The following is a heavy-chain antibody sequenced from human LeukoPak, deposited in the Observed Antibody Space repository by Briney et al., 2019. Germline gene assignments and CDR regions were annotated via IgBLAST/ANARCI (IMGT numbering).Heavy chain of an antibody. CDR2: INPNSGGT. CDR1: GYTFTGYY. Sequence: ASVKVSCKASGYTFTGYYMHWVRQAPGQGLEWMGWINPNSGGTNYAQNFQGRVTMTSHTSITTAYMEMRRLRSDDTAVYYCARDIGSGYSYGLYTWFDPWGQGTLVTVSS. CDR3: ARDIGSGYSYGLYTWFDP. D-gene: IGHD5-18*01. V-gene: IGHV1-2*02. J-gene: IGHJ5*02.